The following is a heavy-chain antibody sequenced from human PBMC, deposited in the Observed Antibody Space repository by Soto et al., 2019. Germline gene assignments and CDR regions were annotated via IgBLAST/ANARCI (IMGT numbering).Heavy chain of an antibody. J-gene: IGHJ4*02. D-gene: IGHD6-19*01. Sequence: QVQLQESGPGLVKPSGTLSLTCAVSGDSVTSNVWLSWVRQPPGKGLEWIGEAYHNGLTDYNPSLKRRVTMSVDTSKNEFSLKLTSLTAADTAIYYCARDAAVPGESDRFDYWGQGTLVTVSS. CDR3: ARDAAVPGESDRFDY. V-gene: IGHV4-4*02. CDR1: GDSVTSNVW. CDR2: AYHNGLT.